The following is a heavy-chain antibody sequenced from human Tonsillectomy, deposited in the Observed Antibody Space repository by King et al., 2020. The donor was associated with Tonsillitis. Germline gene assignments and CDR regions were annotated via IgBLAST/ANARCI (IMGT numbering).Heavy chain of an antibody. D-gene: IGHD6-13*01. CDR2: IKGDGSRQ. J-gene: IGHJ4*02. Sequence: VQLVESGGDLVQPEGSLRLSCAASGFTFNKYWMSWVRQAPGKGLEWVADIKGDGSRQYYMGSVKGRFTISRDNANNSLYLQMNSLRAEDTALYFCARDDVSSPSAFDFWGQGTLVTVSS. CDR1: GFTFNKYW. V-gene: IGHV3-7*03. CDR3: ARDDVSSPSAFDF.